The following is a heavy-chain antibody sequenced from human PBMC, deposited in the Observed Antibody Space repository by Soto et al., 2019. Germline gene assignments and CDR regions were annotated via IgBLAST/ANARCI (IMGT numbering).Heavy chain of an antibody. CDR2: VHYSGRT. V-gene: IGHV4-61*01. CDR1: GGSLTNDLFF. Sequence: SETLSLTCTVSGGSLTNDLFFWTCIRQPPWERLEWIGYVHYSGRTNYNPSLRDRLTMSADTSKNQFSLRLSSVTAADTAVYFCVRDYKGQSCGANICNSLDVWGQGTTVTVSS. D-gene: IGHD2-21*01. CDR3: VRDYKGQSCGANICNSLDV. J-gene: IGHJ6*02.